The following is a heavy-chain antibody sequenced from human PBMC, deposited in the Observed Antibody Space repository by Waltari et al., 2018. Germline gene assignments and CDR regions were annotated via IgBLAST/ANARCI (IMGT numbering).Heavy chain of an antibody. V-gene: IGHV1-2*06. D-gene: IGHD6-6*01. CDR3: AGGGAAHHHY. CDR1: GYTFTGYY. Sequence: QVQLVQSGAEVKKPGASVKVSCKASGYTFTGYYMHWVRQAPGQGLGWMGRINPTGGGTNYAQKFQGRVTMTRDTSISTAYMELSRLRSDDTAVYYCAGGGAAHHHYWGQGTLVTVSS. CDR2: INPTGGGT. J-gene: IGHJ4*02.